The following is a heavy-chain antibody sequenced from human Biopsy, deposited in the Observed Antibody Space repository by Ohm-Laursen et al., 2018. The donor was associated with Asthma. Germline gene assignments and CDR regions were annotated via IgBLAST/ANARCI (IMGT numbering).Heavy chain of an antibody. CDR3: ARKAGSCISRTCYSLDF. D-gene: IGHD2-2*01. J-gene: IGHJ4*02. V-gene: IGHV1-69*13. Sequence: SVKVSCKYLGGTFNTYVIGWVRQAPGQGIEWMGGINSVFGTTTYPQKFQDRVTITADDSTSTVYMELSSLRSEDTAVYYCARKAGSCISRTCYSLDFWGQGTLVTVSS. CDR1: GGTFNTYV. CDR2: INSVFGTT.